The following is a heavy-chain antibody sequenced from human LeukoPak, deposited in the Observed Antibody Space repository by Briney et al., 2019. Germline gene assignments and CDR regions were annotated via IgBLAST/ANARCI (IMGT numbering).Heavy chain of an antibody. CDR3: AKSNGYRVYNWFDP. CDR1: GFSFINYA. CDR2: VSGSGRST. Sequence: PGGSLRLSFAASGFSFINYAMGWVRQAPGKGLELVSSVSGSGRSTYYADSVKGRFTIARDNSTNTVYLQMSSLRAENTAVYYCAKSNGYRVYNWFDPWGQGTLVTVSS. D-gene: IGHD6-13*01. V-gene: IGHV3-23*01. J-gene: IGHJ5*02.